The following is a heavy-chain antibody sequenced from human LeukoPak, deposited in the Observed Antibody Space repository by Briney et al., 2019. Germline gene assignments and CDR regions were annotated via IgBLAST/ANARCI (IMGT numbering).Heavy chain of an antibody. CDR1: GYSISSGYY. Sequence: SGTLSLTCAVSGYSISSGYYWGWIRQPPGKGLEWIGSIYHSGSTYYNPSLKSRVTVSVDTSKNQFSLKLSSVTAADTAVYYCARQGSGWYFDLWGRGTLVTVSS. CDR2: IYHSGST. CDR3: ARQGSGWYFDL. J-gene: IGHJ2*01. V-gene: IGHV4-38-2*01.